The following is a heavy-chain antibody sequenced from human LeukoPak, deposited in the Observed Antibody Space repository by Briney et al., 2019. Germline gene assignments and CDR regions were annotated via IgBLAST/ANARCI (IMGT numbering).Heavy chain of an antibody. D-gene: IGHD2-2*01. J-gene: IGHJ5*02. CDR1: GVSIISNDYY. Sequence: SETLSLTCTVSGVSIISNDYYWGWIRQPPGKGLEWIGSIYFDGTTYYNPSLKSRASMSVDTSKNQFSLNLNSATAADTAVYYCARHRRFRNKASCFSLNWFDPWGQGTLVTVSS. CDR3: ARHRRFRNKASCFSLNWFDP. V-gene: IGHV4-39*01. CDR2: IYFDGTT.